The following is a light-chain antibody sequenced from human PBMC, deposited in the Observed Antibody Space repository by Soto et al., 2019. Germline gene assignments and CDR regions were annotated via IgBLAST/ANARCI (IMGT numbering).Light chain of an antibody. V-gene: IGKV3-20*01. CDR1: QSVSSSY. J-gene: IGKJ1*01. CDR3: QKYDSAPWA. Sequence: EIVLTQSPGTLSLSPGERATLSCRASQSVSSSYLAWYQQKPGQAPRLLIYGASTRATGIPARFSGSGSGTDFTLTISSLQPDDVATYYCQKYDSAPWAFGQGTMVDVK. CDR2: GAS.